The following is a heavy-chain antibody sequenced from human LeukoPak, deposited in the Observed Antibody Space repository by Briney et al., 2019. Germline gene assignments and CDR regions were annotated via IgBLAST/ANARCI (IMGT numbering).Heavy chain of an antibody. CDR3: ARVDYGGKSGDPPDY. D-gene: IGHD4-23*01. J-gene: IGHJ4*02. Sequence: GTSVKVSCKASGYTFTGYYMHWVRQAPGQGLEWMGWINPNSGGTNYAQKFQGRVTMTRDTSISTAYMELSRLRSDDTAVYYCARVDYGGKSGDPPDYWGQGTLVTVSS. CDR1: GYTFTGYY. CDR2: INPNSGGT. V-gene: IGHV1-2*02.